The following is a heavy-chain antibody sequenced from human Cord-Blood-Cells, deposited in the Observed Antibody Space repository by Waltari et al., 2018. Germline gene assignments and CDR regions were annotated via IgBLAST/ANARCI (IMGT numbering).Heavy chain of an antibody. CDR1: GGSFSGYY. CDR3: ARQDRGYSSSWANAFDI. V-gene: IGHV4-34*01. Sequence: QVQLQQWGAGLLKPSETLSLTCAVYGGSFSGYYWSWIRQPLGKGLEWMGEINHSGSTNHYPSLKSRVTMSVDTSKNQFALKLSSVTAADTAVYYCARQDRGYSSSWANAFDIWGQGTMVTVSS. D-gene: IGHD6-13*01. CDR2: INHSGST. J-gene: IGHJ3*02.